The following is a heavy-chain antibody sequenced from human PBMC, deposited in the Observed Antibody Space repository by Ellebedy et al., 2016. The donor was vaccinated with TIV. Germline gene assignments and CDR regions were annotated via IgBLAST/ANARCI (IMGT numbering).Heavy chain of an antibody. CDR1: GFSFSTYW. CDR2: IKQDGSAK. V-gene: IGHV3-7*01. J-gene: IGHJ4*02. CDR3: ARDDDIRPH. D-gene: IGHD1-1*01. Sequence: GESLKISXVDSGFSFSTYWMSWLRQAPGKGLEWVAIIKQDGSAKFYVDSVKGRFTISRDNAKNSLYLQMNSLRAEDTAVYYCARDDDIRPHWGQGTLVTVSS.